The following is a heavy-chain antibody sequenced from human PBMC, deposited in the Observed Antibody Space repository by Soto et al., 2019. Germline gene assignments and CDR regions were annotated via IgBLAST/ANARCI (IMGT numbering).Heavy chain of an antibody. CDR2: IYYSASA. CDR1: GVSISSAGSC. Sequence: KPSETLSLTCTVSGVSISSAGSCWCWIRQHPGKCLDLSGYIYYSASAYYNPSRSSRVTIAVYPSKNQFTLKLSPVTAADTAVYYCASVREGAYESAFDYWGQGTLVTVSS. J-gene: IGHJ4*02. CDR3: ASVREGAYESAFDY. D-gene: IGHD3-16*01. V-gene: IGHV4-31*03.